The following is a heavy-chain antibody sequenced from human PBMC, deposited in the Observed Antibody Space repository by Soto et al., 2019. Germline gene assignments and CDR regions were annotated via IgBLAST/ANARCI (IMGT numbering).Heavy chain of an antibody. D-gene: IGHD4-4*01. J-gene: IGHJ4*02. CDR3: ARYMTTGPPSPVPGSRGGGFFDY. CDR1: GGSISSGGYY. CDR2: IYYSGST. Sequence: SETLSLTCTVSGGSISSGGYYWSWIRQHPGKGLEWIGYIYYSGSTYYNPSLKSRVTISVDTSKNQFSLKLSSVTAADTAVYYCARYMTTGPPSPVPGSRGGGFFDYWGQGTLVTVSS. V-gene: IGHV4-31*03.